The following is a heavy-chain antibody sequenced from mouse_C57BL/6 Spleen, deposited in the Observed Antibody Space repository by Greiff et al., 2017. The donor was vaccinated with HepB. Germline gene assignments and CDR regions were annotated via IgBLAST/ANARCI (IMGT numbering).Heavy chain of an antibody. Sequence: EVKVVESGGGLVQPGGSLKLSCAASGFTFSDYYMYWVRQTPEKRLEWVAYISNGGGSTYYPDTVKGRFTISRDNAKNTLYLQMSRLKSEDTAMYYCARSTVVAFDYWGQGTTLTVSS. D-gene: IGHD1-1*01. CDR1: GFTFSDYY. CDR3: ARSTVVAFDY. J-gene: IGHJ2*01. V-gene: IGHV5-12*01. CDR2: ISNGGGST.